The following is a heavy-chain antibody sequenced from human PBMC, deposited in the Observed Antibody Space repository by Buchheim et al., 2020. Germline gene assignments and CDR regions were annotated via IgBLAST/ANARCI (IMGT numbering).Heavy chain of an antibody. CDR1: GGSISSGSYY. D-gene: IGHD3-22*01. V-gene: IGHV4-61*02. CDR3: ARVGYYYDSSGYSPIDY. CDR2: IYTSGST. J-gene: IGHJ4*02. Sequence: QVQLQESGPGLVKPSQTLSLTCTVSGGSISSGSYYWSWIRQPAGKGLEWIGRIYTSGSTNYNPSLKSRVTISVETSKKQFSLKLSSVTAADTAVYYCARVGYYYDSSGYSPIDYWGQGTL.